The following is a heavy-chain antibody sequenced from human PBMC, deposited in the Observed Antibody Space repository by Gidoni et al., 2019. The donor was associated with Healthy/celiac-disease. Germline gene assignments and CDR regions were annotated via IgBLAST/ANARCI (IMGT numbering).Heavy chain of an antibody. CDR1: GGSVSSSSYY. CDR2: IYYSGST. V-gene: IGHV4-39*01. J-gene: IGHJ3*02. D-gene: IGHD5-12*01. CDR3: ARPLVATISYAFDI. Sequence: QLQLQESGPGLVKPSETLSLTCTVSGGSVSSSSYYWGWIRQPPGKGLEWIGSIYYSGSTYYNPSLKSRVTISVDTSKNQFSLKLSSVTAADTAVYYCARPLVATISYAFDIWGQGTMVTVSS.